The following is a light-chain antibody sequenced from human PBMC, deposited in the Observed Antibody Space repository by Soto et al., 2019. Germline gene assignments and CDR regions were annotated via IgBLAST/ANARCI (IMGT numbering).Light chain of an antibody. V-gene: IGKV3-15*01. Sequence: EVVLTQSPATLSVSPGETATLSCMASQSISSNKLAWYQQKPGQAPRLLLFGVSNRATGIPARFSGCGSGTDFSLTISSLQSEDFAVYYCQQYDYWPRTFGQGTKVDIK. CDR1: QSISSN. CDR2: GVS. CDR3: QQYDYWPRT. J-gene: IGKJ1*01.